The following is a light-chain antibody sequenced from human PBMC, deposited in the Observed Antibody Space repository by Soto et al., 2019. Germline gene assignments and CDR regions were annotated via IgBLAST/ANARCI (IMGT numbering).Light chain of an antibody. J-gene: IGKJ4*01. CDR2: EAS. CDR3: QQYGSSPLT. V-gene: IGKV3-20*01. Sequence: EVVLTQSPGTLSFSPGERAILSCRASQSVRSRYLAWYQQKPGQAPRLLIYEASSRATGIPDRFSGSGSGTDFTLTISRLESEDFAVYFCQQYGSSPLTFGGGTKVDI. CDR1: QSVRSRY.